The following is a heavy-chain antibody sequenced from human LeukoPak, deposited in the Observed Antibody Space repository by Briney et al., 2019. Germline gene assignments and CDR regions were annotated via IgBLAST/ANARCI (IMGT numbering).Heavy chain of an antibody. D-gene: IGHD6-6*01. V-gene: IGHV5-51*01. CDR1: GYSFTSYW. CDR3: ARPRAPDSSSSWFVY. J-gene: IGHJ4*02. CDR2: IYPGDSDT. Sequence: GESLKISCKGSGYSFTSYWIGWVRQMPGKGLEWMGIIYPGDSDTRYSPSFQGQVTISADKSISTAYLQWSSLKASDTAMYYCARPRAPDSSSSWFVYWGQGTLVTVSS.